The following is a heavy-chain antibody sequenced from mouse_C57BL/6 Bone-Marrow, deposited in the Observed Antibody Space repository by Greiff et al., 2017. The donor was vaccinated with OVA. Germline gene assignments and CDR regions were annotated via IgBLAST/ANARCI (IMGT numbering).Heavy chain of an antibody. V-gene: IGHV1-55*01. CDR3: ARGTGSGLAWFAY. D-gene: IGHD3-2*02. CDR1: GYTFTSYW. J-gene: IGHJ3*01. Sequence: QVQLKQSGAELVKPGASVKMSCKASGYTFTSYWITWVKQRPGQGLEWIGDIYPGSGSTNYNEKFKSKATLTVDTSSSTAYMQLSSLTSEDSAVYYCARGTGSGLAWFAYWGQGTLVTVSA. CDR2: IYPGSGST.